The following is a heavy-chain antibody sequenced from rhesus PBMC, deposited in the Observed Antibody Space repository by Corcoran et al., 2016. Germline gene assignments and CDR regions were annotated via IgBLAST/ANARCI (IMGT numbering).Heavy chain of an antibody. CDR1: GYTCTDDK. J-gene: IGHJ4*01. V-gene: IGHV1S2*01. D-gene: IGHD1-14*01. CDR3: ATSWNGPWVY. CDR2: INPYNGNT. Sequence: QVQLVQTGAVVAKPVTVVKVSGKAAGYTCTDDKMEWVRRAPGQGLEWIGCINPYNGNTKYAQNVQGRFTMTRDTSTSTAYMELSSLRSEDTAVYYCATSWNGPWVYWGQGVQVTVSS.